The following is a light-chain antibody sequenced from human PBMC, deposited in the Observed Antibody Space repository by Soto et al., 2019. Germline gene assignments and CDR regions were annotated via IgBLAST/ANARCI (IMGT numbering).Light chain of an antibody. CDR1: SDDVGGHKY. V-gene: IGLV2-14*03. CDR3: SSYASSDTVI. J-gene: IGLJ2*01. Sequence: QSALTQPASMSGSPGQSIPISCTGTSDDVGGHKYVSWYQQHPGKAPKLIIYDVSNRPSGVSNRFSGSKSGNTASLTISGLQAEDEADYYCSSYASSDTVIFGGGTKLTVL. CDR2: DVS.